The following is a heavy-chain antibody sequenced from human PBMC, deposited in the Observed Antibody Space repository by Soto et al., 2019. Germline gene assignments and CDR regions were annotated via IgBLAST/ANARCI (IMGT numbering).Heavy chain of an antibody. CDR2: VSYDGTRK. D-gene: IGHD3-22*01. CDR3: ARWVGGSMYDNSGKYDS. J-gene: IGHJ5*01. CDR1: GSTSSGIG. V-gene: IGHV3-30*03. Sequence: QVQLVESGGVGVQLGGPRRLTGPARGSTSSGIGMHWARQPPGKGLEWLALVSYDGTRKYHTDSVRGRFTISRDNSENTLSLQMNSLRTEDTAVYYCARWVGGSMYDNSGKYDSGGQGTLVIVS.